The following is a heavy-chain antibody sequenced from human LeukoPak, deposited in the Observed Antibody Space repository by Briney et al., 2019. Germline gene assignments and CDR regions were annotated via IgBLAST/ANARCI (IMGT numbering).Heavy chain of an antibody. Sequence: ASVKVSCKASGYTFTSSYINWVRQAPGQGLEWLGWFSAYTGKTSYVQNFQGRVTITTDYSTTTAYMDLTSLTSADTAVYYCARGGTYYPCIDYWGQGTLVTVSS. J-gene: IGHJ4*02. CDR2: FSAYTGKT. CDR3: ARGGTYYPCIDY. CDR1: GYTFTSSY. D-gene: IGHD1-26*01. V-gene: IGHV1-18*01.